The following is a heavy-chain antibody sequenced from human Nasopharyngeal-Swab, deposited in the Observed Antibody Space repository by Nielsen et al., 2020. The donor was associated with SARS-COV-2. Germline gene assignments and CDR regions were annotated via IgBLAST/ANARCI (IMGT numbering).Heavy chain of an antibody. Sequence: ASVQVSCKASGYTFTRHGVTWPRPAPAQELDWVGWSSTYNGNTIYAQTLQGRLTMTTDTSTSTAYMELSSLRSEDTAAYYCARGGWLRKDYYYSYYYMDVWGKGTTVTVSS. D-gene: IGHD5-24*01. CDR1: GYTFTRHG. V-gene: IGHV1-18*04. J-gene: IGHJ6*03. CDR2: SSTYNGNT. CDR3: ARGGWLRKDYYYSYYYMDV.